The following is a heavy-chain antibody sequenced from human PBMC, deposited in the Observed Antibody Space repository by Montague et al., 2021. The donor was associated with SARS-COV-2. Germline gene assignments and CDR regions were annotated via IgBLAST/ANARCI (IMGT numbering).Heavy chain of an antibody. CDR2: IETGGSST. CDR3: AKGAWNDY. Sequence: SLSLSCAASGFTFSTYDMTWVRQAPGKGLEWVSIIETGGSSTHYADSVKGRFTVSRDNSKNTSYLQMNSLRAEDTAVYYCAKGAWNDYWGQGTLVTVSS. V-gene: IGHV3-23*03. J-gene: IGHJ4*02. D-gene: IGHD1-1*01. CDR1: GFTFSTYD.